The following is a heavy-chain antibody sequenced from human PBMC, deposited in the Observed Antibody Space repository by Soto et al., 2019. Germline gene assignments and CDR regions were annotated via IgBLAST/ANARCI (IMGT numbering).Heavy chain of an antibody. Sequence: HPGGSLRLSCAASGFTFSSYWMHWVRQAPGKGLVWVSRINSDGSSTSYADSVKGRFTISRDNAKNTLYLQMNSLRAEDTAVYYCARGRETFPNWFDPWGQGTLVTVSS. CDR2: INSDGSST. V-gene: IGHV3-74*01. J-gene: IGHJ5*02. D-gene: IGHD1-26*01. CDR1: GFTFSSYW. CDR3: ARGRETFPNWFDP.